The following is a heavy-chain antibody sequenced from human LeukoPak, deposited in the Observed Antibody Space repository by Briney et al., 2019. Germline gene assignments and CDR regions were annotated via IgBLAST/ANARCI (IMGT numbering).Heavy chain of an antibody. Sequence: PGGSLRLSCVASGFTVRSYDVHWVRQATGKGLEWVSTIGTAGDTYYPGSVKGRFTISRENAKNSLYLQMNSLRAGDTAVYYCAREASGYFDLWGRGTLVTVSS. V-gene: IGHV3-13*04. CDR2: IGTAGDT. CDR1: GFTVRSYD. CDR3: AREASGYFDL. J-gene: IGHJ2*01.